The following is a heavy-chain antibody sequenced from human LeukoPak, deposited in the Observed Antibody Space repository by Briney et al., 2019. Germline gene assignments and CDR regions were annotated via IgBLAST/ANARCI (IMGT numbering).Heavy chain of an antibody. D-gene: IGHD3-3*01. J-gene: IGHJ4*02. CDR3: ARSSYYGYYFDY. Sequence: SETLSLTCTVSGDSISSGDYYWSWIRQPAGKGLEWIGRISSSGSTNYNPSLKSRVTISVDTSKNQFSLKLSSVTAADTAVYYCARSSYYGYYFDYWGQGTLVTVSS. V-gene: IGHV4-61*02. CDR1: GDSISSGDYY. CDR2: ISSSGST.